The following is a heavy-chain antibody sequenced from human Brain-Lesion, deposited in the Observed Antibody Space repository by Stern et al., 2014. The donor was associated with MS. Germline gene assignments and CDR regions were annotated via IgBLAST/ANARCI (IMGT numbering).Heavy chain of an antibody. V-gene: IGHV4-39*01. D-gene: IGHD2-15*01. CDR3: AGEEDIRYCSGGSCTGNWFDP. Sequence: QVQLQESGPGLVKPSETLSLTCTVAGGSVSSTSYAWAWIRQPPGKGLEWIGTLYYSGNTYYSPSLKSRLTLSLDPSKTQFSLQLSSVTAADTAVYYCAGEEDIRYCSGGSCTGNWFDPWGQGTLVTVSS. CDR1: GGSVSSTSYA. CDR2: LYYSGNT. J-gene: IGHJ5*02.